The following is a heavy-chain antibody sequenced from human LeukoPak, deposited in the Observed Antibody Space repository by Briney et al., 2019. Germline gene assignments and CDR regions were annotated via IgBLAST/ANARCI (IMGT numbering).Heavy chain of an antibody. CDR2: ISGSGGST. CDR3: AKDPGYARHYYYYYGMDV. CDR1: GFTFSSYA. V-gene: IGHV3-23*01. D-gene: IGHD5-12*01. Sequence: GGSLRLSCAASGFTFSSYAMSWVRQAPGKGLEWVSAISGSGGSTYYADSVKGRFTISRDNSKNTLYLQMNSLRAEDTAVYYCAKDPGYARHYYYYYGMDVWGQGTTVTVSS. J-gene: IGHJ6*02.